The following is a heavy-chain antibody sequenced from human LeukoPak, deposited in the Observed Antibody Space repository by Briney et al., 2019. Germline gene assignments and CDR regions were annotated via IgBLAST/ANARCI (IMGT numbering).Heavy chain of an antibody. CDR1: GFTFSSCS. V-gene: IGHV3-21*01. CDR2: ISSSRSYI. CDR3: ARGAPGPITMIVVVMFSDY. J-gene: IGHJ4*02. D-gene: IGHD3-22*01. Sequence: GGTLRLSCAASGFTFSSCSMNWIRQAPGQGLEWVSSISSSRSYIYYADSVKGRFTISRDNAKNSLYLQMNSLRAEDTAVYYCARGAPGPITMIVVVMFSDYWGQGTLVTVSS.